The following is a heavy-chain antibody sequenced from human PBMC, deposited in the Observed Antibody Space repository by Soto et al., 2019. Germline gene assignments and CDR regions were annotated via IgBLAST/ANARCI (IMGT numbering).Heavy chain of an antibody. CDR1: GYTFTSSA. J-gene: IGHJ6*02. Sequence: SVKVSCKASGYTFTSSAVQWVRQARGQRLEWIGWIVVGSGNTNYAQKFQERVTITRDMSTSTAYMELRSLRSDDTAVYYCARLDPETIFGVVIPLYYYYGMDVWGQGTTVTVSS. D-gene: IGHD3-3*01. V-gene: IGHV1-58*01. CDR2: IVVGSGNT. CDR3: ARLDPETIFGVVIPLYYYYGMDV.